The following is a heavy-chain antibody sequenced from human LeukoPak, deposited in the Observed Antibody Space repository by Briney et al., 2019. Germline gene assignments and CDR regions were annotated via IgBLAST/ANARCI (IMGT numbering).Heavy chain of an antibody. CDR3: ARDSGGRAGRYFDWLNYFDY. J-gene: IGHJ4*02. Sequence: GASVKVSCKASGYTFTGYYMHWVRQAPGQGLEWMGWINPNSGGTNYAQKFQGRVTMTRDTSISTAYMELSSLRSEDTAVYYCARDSGGRAGRYFDWLNYFDYWGQGTLVTVPS. CDR2: INPNSGGT. V-gene: IGHV1-2*02. D-gene: IGHD3-9*01. CDR1: GYTFTGYY.